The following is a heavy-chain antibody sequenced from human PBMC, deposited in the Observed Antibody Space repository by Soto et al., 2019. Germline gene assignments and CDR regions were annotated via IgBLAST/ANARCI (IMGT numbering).Heavy chain of an antibody. V-gene: IGHV3-23*01. Sequence: GGSLRLSCAASGFTFSSYAMSWVRQAPGKGLEWVSAISGSGGSTYYADSVKGRFTISRDNSKNTRYLQMNSLRAEDTAVYYCAKDRGVVAYYYYGMDVWDQGTTVTVSS. CDR2: ISGSGGST. CDR3: AKDRGVVAYYYYGMDV. CDR1: GFTFSSYA. J-gene: IGHJ6*02. D-gene: IGHD3-3*01.